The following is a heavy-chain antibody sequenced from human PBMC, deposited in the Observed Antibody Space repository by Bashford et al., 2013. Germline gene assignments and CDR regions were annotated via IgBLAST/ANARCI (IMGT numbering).Heavy chain of an antibody. J-gene: IGHJ2*01. CDR2: INHSGVA. D-gene: IGHD4-17*01. CDR1: GGSFSRYY. CDR3: ARESSETTSWFFDL. V-gene: IGHV4-34*01. Sequence: SETLSLTCAVYGGSFSRYYWSWIRQPPGKGLEWLGEINHSGVANYNPSLKSRVTMSVDTSKNQFSLKLTSVTAADTAIYFCARESSETTSWFFDLWGRGTLVTVSS.